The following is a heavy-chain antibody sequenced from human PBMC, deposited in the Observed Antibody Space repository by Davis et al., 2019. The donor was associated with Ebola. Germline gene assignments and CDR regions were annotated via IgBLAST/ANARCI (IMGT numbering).Heavy chain of an antibody. D-gene: IGHD6-19*01. V-gene: IGHV4-39*07. J-gene: IGHJ4*02. Sequence: MPSETLSLTCTVSGGSVSNSFYNWGWIRQPPGKGLEWIGSIYYSGSTYYNPSLKSRVTISVDSSKNQFSLKLSSVTAADTAVYYCARGWDSSGWKDWGQGTLVTVSS. CDR2: IYYSGST. CDR1: GGSVSNSFYN. CDR3: ARGWDSSGWKD.